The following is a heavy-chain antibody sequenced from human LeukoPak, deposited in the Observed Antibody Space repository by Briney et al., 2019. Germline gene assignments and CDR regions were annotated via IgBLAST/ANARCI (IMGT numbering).Heavy chain of an antibody. CDR2: ISGSGGST. CDR1: GFTFSTYA. CDR3: AKGPSSSWVTNWFDP. V-gene: IGHV3-23*01. Sequence: PGGSLRLSCVATGFTFSTYAMSWVRQAPGKGLEWVSGISGSGGSTSYADSVKGRFTISRDNSKNTLYLQMNSLRAEDTAVYYCAKGPSSSWVTNWFDPWGPGTLVTVSS. J-gene: IGHJ5*02. D-gene: IGHD6-13*01.